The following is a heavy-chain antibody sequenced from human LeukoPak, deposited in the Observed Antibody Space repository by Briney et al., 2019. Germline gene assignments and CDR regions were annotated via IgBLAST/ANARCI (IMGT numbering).Heavy chain of an antibody. CDR2: ISATGGST. Sequence: PGGSLRLSCVDSGFTFNSYAINWVRQAPGKGLEWVSVISATGGSTFYTDSVKGRFTISRDNSKNTLYLQMNSLRAEDTAVYYCAGRSGSYYYYYYYMDVWGKGTTVTVSS. V-gene: IGHV3-23*01. CDR3: AGRSGSYYYYYYYMDV. CDR1: GFTFNSYA. D-gene: IGHD1-26*01. J-gene: IGHJ6*03.